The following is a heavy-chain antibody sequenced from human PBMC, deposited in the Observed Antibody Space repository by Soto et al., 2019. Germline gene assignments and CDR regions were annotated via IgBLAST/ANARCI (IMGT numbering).Heavy chain of an antibody. Sequence: SETLSITCTVSGGSISSGGYYWSWIRQHPGKGLEWIGYIYYSGSTYYNPSLKSRVTISVDTSKNQFSLKLSSVTAADTAVYYCARDYGDYYYYMDVWGKGTTVTVSS. J-gene: IGHJ6*03. CDR2: IYYSGST. CDR3: ARDYGDYYYYMDV. CDR1: GGSISSGGYY. D-gene: IGHD4-17*01. V-gene: IGHV4-31*03.